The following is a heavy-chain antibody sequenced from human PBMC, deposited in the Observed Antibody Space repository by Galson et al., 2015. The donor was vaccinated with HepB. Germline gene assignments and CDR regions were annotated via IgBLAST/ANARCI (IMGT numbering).Heavy chain of an antibody. CDR1: GDTFSSYI. CDR3: ARGKYYYDSSGRPDYYSYGMDV. V-gene: IGHV1-69*10. Sequence: SVKVSCKASGDTFSSYIISWVRQAPGQGLEWMGGIIPILGLANHAQKFQGRVTITADKSTRTAYMELSSLRSEDTAVYYCARGKYYYDSSGRPDYYSYGMDVWGQGTTVTVSS. J-gene: IGHJ6*02. CDR2: IIPILGLA. D-gene: IGHD3-22*01.